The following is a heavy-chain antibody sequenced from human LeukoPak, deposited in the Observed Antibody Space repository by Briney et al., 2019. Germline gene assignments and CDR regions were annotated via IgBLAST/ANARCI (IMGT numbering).Heavy chain of an antibody. J-gene: IGHJ4*02. CDR1: GDTFSSYD. CDR2: ISAYNGNT. D-gene: IGHD1-26*01. V-gene: IGHV1-18*01. CDR3: AKEAAGGTYFHQWNY. Sequence: ASVKVSCKASGDTFSSYDITWVRQATGQGLEWMGWISAYNGNTNYAQKFQDRVTMTTDTSPTTAYMELRSLRSGDTAIYYCAKEAAGGTYFHQWNYWGQGTLVTVSS.